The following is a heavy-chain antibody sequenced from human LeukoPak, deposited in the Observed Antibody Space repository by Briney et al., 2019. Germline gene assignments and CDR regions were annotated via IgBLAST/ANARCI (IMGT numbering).Heavy chain of an antibody. D-gene: IGHD4-17*01. CDR3: ARHVSHPVTTVWAFDI. V-gene: IGHV4-38-2*01. CDR2: IYHSGST. J-gene: IGHJ3*02. Sequence: SETLSLTCAVSGYSISSGYYWGWIRQPPGKGLEWIGSIYHSGSTYYNPSLKSRVTISVDTSKNQFSLKLSSVTAADTAVYYCARHVSHPVTTVWAFDIWGQGTMVTVSS. CDR1: GYSISSGYY.